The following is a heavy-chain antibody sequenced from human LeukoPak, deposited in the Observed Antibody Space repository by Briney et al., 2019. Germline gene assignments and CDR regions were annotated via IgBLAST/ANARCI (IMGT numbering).Heavy chain of an antibody. CDR1: GGSISSRSYY. J-gene: IGHJ4*02. CDR2: LYYSGST. D-gene: IGHD2-15*01. CDR3: TRHLAATITFDC. V-gene: IGHV4-39*01. Sequence: SETLSLTCTVSGGSISSRSYYWGWIRQPPGTGLEWIGSLYYSGSTYYNPSHKSRVTISVDTSKNQFSLKLSSVTAADTAVYYCTRHLAATITFDCWGQGTLVTVSS.